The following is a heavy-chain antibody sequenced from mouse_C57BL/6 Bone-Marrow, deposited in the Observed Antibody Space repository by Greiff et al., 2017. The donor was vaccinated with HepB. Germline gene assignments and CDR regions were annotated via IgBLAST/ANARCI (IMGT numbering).Heavy chain of an antibody. D-gene: IGHD2-4*01. CDR3: ARDFYYDYDERAWFAY. CDR1: GYTFTSYG. CDR2: IYPRSGNT. J-gene: IGHJ3*01. Sequence: VQLQQSGAELARPGASVKLSCKASGYTFTSYGISWVKQRTGQGLEWIGEIYPRSGNTYYNEKFKGKATLTADKSSSTAYMELRSLTSEDSAVYFCARDFYYDYDERAWFAYWGQGTLVTVSA. V-gene: IGHV1-81*01.